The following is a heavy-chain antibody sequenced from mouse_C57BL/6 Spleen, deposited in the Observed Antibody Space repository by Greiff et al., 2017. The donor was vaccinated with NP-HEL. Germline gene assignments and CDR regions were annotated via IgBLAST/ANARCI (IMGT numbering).Heavy chain of an antibody. CDR2: IYPGDGDT. D-gene: IGHD1-1*01. CDR3: ARKADYYGSLDY. J-gene: IGHJ2*01. V-gene: IGHV1-82*01. Sequence: QVQLQQSGPELVKPGASVKISCKASGYAFRSSWMNWVKQRPGKGLEWIGRIYPGDGDTNYNGKFKGKATLTADKSSSTAYMQLSSLTSEDSAVDFCARKADYYGSLDYWGQGTTLTVAS. CDR1: GYAFRSSW.